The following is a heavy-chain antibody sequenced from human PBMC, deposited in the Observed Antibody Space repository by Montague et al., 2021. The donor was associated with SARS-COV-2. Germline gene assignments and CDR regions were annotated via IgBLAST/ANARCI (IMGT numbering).Heavy chain of an antibody. CDR2: IYHSGST. CDR1: GGSISSYY. CDR3: ARGSGWMGNAFDI. V-gene: IGHV4-59*01. J-gene: IGHJ3*02. Sequence: SETLSLTCTVSGGSISSYYWSWIRQPPGKGLEWIGYIYHSGSTNYNPSLRSRVTISVDTSKNQFSLKLSYVTAADTAVYYCARGSGWMGNAFDIWGQGTMVTVSS. D-gene: IGHD6-19*01.